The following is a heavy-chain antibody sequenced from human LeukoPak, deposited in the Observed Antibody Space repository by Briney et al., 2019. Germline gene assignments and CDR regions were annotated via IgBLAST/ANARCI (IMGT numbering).Heavy chain of an antibody. V-gene: IGHV3-74*01. Sequence: GGSLRLPCVASGFTFSTYWMYWVRQAPGKGLVWVSRINTDGSSTTYADSVKGRFTISRDNAKNTLYLQMNSLRAEDTAVYYCARDRGTYGVLNYWGQGTLVSVSS. D-gene: IGHD3-3*01. CDR1: GFTFSTYW. J-gene: IGHJ4*02. CDR2: INTDGSST. CDR3: ARDRGTYGVLNY.